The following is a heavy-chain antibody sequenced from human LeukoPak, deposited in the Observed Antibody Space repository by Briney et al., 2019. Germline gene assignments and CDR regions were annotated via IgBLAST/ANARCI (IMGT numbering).Heavy chain of an antibody. V-gene: IGHV3-33*01. CDR2: IWYDETTK. D-gene: IGHD1-26*01. CDR1: GFTFTRYG. J-gene: IGHJ4*02. CDR3: ARGFGSGSDFFDY. Sequence: GGSLRLSCAASGFTFTRYGIHWVRQAPGKGLEWVAIIWYDETTKYYADSVRGRFTTSRDNSRNTVSLQMNSLRADDTAIYYCARGFGSGSDFFDYWGQGVQVTVSS.